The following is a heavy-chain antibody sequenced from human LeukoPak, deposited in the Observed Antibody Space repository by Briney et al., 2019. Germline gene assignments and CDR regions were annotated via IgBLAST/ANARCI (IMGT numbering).Heavy chain of an antibody. V-gene: IGHV4-61*01. CDR2: LSYSGSI. CDR3: ARLYCTRATCHLDS. CDR1: AVSVTSPSSY. Sequence: PSETLSLTCSVFAVSVTSPSSYWSWIRQPPGKGLVWIGYLSYSGSINYSPSLESRVTISADTSKNQFSLVLSSVTPADTAIYFCARLYCTRATCHLDSWGQGTLVTVSS. J-gene: IGHJ5*02. D-gene: IGHD2-8*01.